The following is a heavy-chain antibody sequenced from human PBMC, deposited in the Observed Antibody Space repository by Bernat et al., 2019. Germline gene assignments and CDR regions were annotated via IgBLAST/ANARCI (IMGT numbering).Heavy chain of an antibody. CDR2: IYTSGST. CDR1: GGSISSYY. Sequence: QVQLQESGPGLVKPSETLSLTCTVSGGSISSYYWSWIRQPAGKGLEWIGRIYTSGSTNYNPSLKSRVTMSVDTTKNQFTVKLSSVTAADTAVYCCARDGTWNYVSLFDYWGQGTLVTVSS. J-gene: IGHJ4*02. D-gene: IGHD1-7*01. V-gene: IGHV4-4*07. CDR3: ARDGTWNYVSLFDY.